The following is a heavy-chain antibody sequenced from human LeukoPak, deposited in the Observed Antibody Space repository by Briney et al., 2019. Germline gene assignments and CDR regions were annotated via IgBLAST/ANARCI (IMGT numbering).Heavy chain of an antibody. CDR1: GGSISSGGSF. CDR3: ARINYYGSGTYYASIDYGLDV. V-gene: IGHV4-30-2*01. Sequence: SETLSLTCAVSGGSISSGGSFWSWIRQPPGKGLEWIGYIYESSHALYNPSLKSRVSISGDKSKNQFSLRVNSVTAADTAVYYCARINYYGSGTYYASIDYGLDVWGPGTTVIVSS. J-gene: IGHJ6*02. D-gene: IGHD3-10*01. CDR2: IYESSHA.